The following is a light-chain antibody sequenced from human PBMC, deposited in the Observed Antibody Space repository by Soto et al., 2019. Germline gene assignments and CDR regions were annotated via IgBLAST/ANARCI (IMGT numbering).Light chain of an antibody. Sequence: EVVTTQSPATLSVSPGERATLSCRASQGLGTNLAWYQQKPGQAPRLLIYAASTRATGVPGRFSGSGSGTEFTLTISSLQSEDFATYHCQESYSTPPTFGQGTKLEIK. J-gene: IGKJ2*01. V-gene: IGKV3-15*01. CDR2: AAS. CDR3: QESYSTPPT. CDR1: QGLGTN.